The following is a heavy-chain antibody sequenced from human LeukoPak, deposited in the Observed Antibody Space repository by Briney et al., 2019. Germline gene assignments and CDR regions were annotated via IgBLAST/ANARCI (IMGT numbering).Heavy chain of an antibody. V-gene: IGHV4-59*01. J-gene: IGHJ4*02. CDR3: ARDPGNYFDY. D-gene: IGHD3-10*01. Sequence: PSETLSLTCTGPGGSISSFYWSWIRQPPGKGLESIGYIYFSGSTNYNPSLKSRVTISLDTSKNQFSLKLNSVTATDTAVYFCARDPGNYFDYWGQGTLVTVSS. CDR2: IYFSGST. CDR1: GGSISSFY.